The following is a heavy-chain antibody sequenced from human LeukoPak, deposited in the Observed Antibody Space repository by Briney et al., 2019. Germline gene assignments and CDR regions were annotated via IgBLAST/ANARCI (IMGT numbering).Heavy chain of an antibody. CDR2: IIPILGIA. V-gene: IGHV1-69*04. D-gene: IGHD2-2*01. J-gene: IGHJ3*02. CDR3: ARDARYCSSTSCQTDAFDI. Sequence: SVKVSCKASGGTFSSYTISGVRQAPGQGVEWMGRIIPILGIANYAQKFQGRVTITADKSTSTAYMELSSLRSEDTAVYYCARDARYCSSTSCQTDAFDIWGQGTMVTVSS. CDR1: GGTFSSYT.